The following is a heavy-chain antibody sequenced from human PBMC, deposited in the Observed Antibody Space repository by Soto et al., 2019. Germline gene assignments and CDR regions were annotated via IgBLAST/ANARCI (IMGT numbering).Heavy chain of an antibody. CDR2: ISGSGANT. CDR3: AKDRYYDRTPNWFDP. V-gene: IGHV3-23*01. Sequence: GGSLRLSCAASGFIFDSFAMSWVRQAPGKGLEWVSIISGSGANTYYADSVKGRFTISRDNSKNTLYLQMNSLRAGDTAIYYCAKDRYYDRTPNWFDPWGQGTLVTVSS. D-gene: IGHD3-22*01. J-gene: IGHJ5*02. CDR1: GFIFDSFA.